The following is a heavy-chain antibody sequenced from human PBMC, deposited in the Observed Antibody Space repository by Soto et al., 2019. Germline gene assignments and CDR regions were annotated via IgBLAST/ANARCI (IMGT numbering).Heavy chain of an antibody. Sequence: SVKLSCEDSGGRKSSNAISWVRQAPEQGLEWMGGIIPIFGTANYAQKFQGRVTITADESTSTAYMEPSSLRSEDTAVYYCARGSDYDSSGYFYSWFDPWGQGTLVTVSS. D-gene: IGHD3-22*01. J-gene: IGHJ5*02. CDR3: ARGSDYDSSGYFYSWFDP. CDR1: GGRKSSNA. V-gene: IGHV1-69*13. CDR2: IIPIFGTA.